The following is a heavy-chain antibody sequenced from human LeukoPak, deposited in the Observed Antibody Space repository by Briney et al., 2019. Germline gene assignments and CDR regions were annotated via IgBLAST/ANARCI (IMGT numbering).Heavy chain of an antibody. Sequence: GASVKVSCKASGYTFTGYYMHWVRQAPGQGLEWMGWINPNSGGTNYAQKFQGRVTMTRDTSISTAYMELSRLRSDDTAVYYCARDGAAIAAAAGTGYYYYYMDVWGKGTTVTISS. J-gene: IGHJ6*03. CDR2: INPNSGGT. D-gene: IGHD6-13*01. CDR1: GYTFTGYY. V-gene: IGHV1-2*02. CDR3: ARDGAAIAAAAGTGYYYYYMDV.